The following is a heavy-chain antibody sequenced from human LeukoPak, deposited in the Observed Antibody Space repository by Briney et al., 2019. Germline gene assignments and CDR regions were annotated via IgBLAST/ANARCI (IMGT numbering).Heavy chain of an antibody. CDR2: IYYSGST. V-gene: IGHV4-30-4*01. D-gene: IGHD3-22*01. CDR1: GGSISSGDYY. J-gene: IGHJ4*02. Sequence: SETLSLTCTVSGGSISSGDYYWSWIRQPPGKGLEWIGYIYYSGSTYYNPSLKSRVTLSVDTSKNQFSLKLSSVTAADTAVYYCAREGQGSSGLHYWGQGTLVTVSS. CDR3: AREGQGSSGLHY.